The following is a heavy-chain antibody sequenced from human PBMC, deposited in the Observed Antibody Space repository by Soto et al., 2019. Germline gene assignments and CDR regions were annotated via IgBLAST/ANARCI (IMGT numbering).Heavy chain of an antibody. V-gene: IGHV4-34*01. D-gene: IGHD6-6*01. J-gene: IGHJ4*02. Sequence: TSETLSLTCAVYGGSFSGYYWSWIRQPPGKGLEWIGEINHSGSTNYNPSLKSRVTISVDTSKNQFSLKLSSVTAADTAVYYCARVEGIAARGFDYWGQGTLVTVSS. CDR2: INHSGST. CDR1: GGSFSGYY. CDR3: ARVEGIAARGFDY.